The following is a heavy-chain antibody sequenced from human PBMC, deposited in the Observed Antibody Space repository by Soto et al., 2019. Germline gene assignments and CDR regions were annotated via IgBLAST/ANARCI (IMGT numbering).Heavy chain of an antibody. CDR1: GYSFANYW. J-gene: IGHJ4*02. V-gene: IGHV5-51*01. D-gene: IGHD5-18*01. CDR3: ARPGAPTDTVVYDF. Sequence: PGESLKISCKASGYSFANYWIGWVCQKPGKGLEWMGVIYPGDSETTYSPSFEGQVIISVDRSRGTAFLEWSSLKASDTAMYDCARPGAPTDTVVYDFWGQGTQVTVSS. CDR2: IYPGDSET.